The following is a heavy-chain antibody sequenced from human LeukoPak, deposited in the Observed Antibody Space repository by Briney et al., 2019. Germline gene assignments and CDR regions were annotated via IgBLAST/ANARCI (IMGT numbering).Heavy chain of an antibody. Sequence: GESLKISCKGSGYSFTSYWIGWVRQMPGKGLEWMGIIYPGDSDTRYSPSFQGQVTISADKSISTAYLQWSSLKASDTAMYYCARLGPSIAAAVIGSAFDIWGQGTMVTASS. CDR3: ARLGPSIAAAVIGSAFDI. V-gene: IGHV5-51*01. D-gene: IGHD6-13*01. CDR2: IYPGDSDT. J-gene: IGHJ3*02. CDR1: GYSFTSYW.